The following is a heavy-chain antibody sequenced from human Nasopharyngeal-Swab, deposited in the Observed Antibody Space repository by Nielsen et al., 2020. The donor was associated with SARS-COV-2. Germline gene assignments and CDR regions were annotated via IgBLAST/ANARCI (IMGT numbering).Heavy chain of an antibody. CDR2: INHSGST. J-gene: IGHJ6*02. CDR1: GGSFSVYY. CDR3: ARGRGYSYGYGAVPLYYYGMDV. Sequence: SETLSLTCAVYGGSFSVYYWSWIRQPQGKGLEWIGEINHSGSTNSNPSLKSRVTISVDTSKNQFSLKLSSVTAADTAVYYCARGRGYSYGYGAVPLYYYGMDVWGQGTLVTVSS. V-gene: IGHV4-34*01. D-gene: IGHD5-18*01.